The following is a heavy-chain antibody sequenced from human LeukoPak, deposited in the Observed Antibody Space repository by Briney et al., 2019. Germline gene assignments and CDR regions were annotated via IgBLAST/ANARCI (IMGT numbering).Heavy chain of an antibody. J-gene: IGHJ5*02. CDR2: IYYSGST. CDR3: ARDLGYCSGGSCYTSWFDP. CDR1: GGSISSYY. D-gene: IGHD2-15*01. Sequence: SETLSLTCTVSGGSISSYYWSWIRQPPGKGPEWIGYIYYSGSTNYNPSLKSRVTISVDTSKNQFSLKLNSVTAADTAVYYCARDLGYCSGGSCYTSWFDPWGQGTLVTVSS. V-gene: IGHV4-59*01.